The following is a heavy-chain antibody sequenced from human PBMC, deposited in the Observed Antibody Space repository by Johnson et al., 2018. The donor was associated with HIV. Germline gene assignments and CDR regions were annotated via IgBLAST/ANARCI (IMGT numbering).Heavy chain of an antibody. J-gene: IGHJ3*02. CDR3: ARGRKDRGAADGLDNDAFDM. D-gene: IGHD6-13*01. CDR2: ISYDGSNK. V-gene: IGHV3-30-3*01. CDR1: GFTFSSYA. Sequence: QVQLVESGGGVVQPGRSLRLSCAASGFTFSSYAMYWVRQAPGKGLEWVAVISYDGSNKYYGDSVKGRFTISRDISKNTLYLQMDSLRPDDTALYYCARGRKDRGAADGLDNDAFDMWGQGTLVTISS.